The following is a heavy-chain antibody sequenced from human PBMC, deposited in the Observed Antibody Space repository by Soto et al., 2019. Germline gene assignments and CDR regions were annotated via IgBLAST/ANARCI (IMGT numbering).Heavy chain of an antibody. Sequence: EAQLLESGGSLVQPGGSLRLSCAASGFAFSNFAMSWVRQAPGKGLEWVSAIGSGSRGTQYAASVEDRFTISRDDSKNTLYLQLHSLTAADTAVYYCAAPRAAVPHTRYFDPCGQVTPVTVSP. CDR3: AAPRAAVPHTRYFDP. CDR1: GFAFSNFA. V-gene: IGHV3-23*01. CDR2: IGSGSRGT. J-gene: IGHJ5*02. D-gene: IGHD6-13*01.